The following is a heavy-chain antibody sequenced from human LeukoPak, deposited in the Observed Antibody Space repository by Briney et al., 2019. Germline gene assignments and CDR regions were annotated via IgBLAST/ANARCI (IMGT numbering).Heavy chain of an antibody. J-gene: IGHJ3*02. Sequence: ASVKVSRKASGYTFTKNGISWVRQAPGQGLEWMGWISTYKGNTNYAQKLQGRVTLTTDTSTSTAYMELRSLRSDDTAVYYCARDVSHGLDIWGQGTVVTVSS. V-gene: IGHV1-18*01. CDR3: ARDVSHGLDI. CDR1: GYTFTKNG. D-gene: IGHD2-8*01. CDR2: ISTYKGNT.